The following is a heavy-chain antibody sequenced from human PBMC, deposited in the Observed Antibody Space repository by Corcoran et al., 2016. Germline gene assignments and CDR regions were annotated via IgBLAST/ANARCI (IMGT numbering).Heavy chain of an antibody. CDR2: INHSGST. V-gene: IGHV4-34*01. D-gene: IGHD3-22*01. J-gene: IGHJ5*02. Sequence: QVQLQQWGAGLLKPSETLSLTCAVYGGSFSGYYGSWIRQPPGKGLEWIGEINHSGSTNYNPSLKSRVTISVDTSKNQFSLKLSSVTAADTAVYYCAREGDDSSGYYHWGQGTLVTVSS. CDR1: GGSFSGYY. CDR3: AREGDDSSGYYH.